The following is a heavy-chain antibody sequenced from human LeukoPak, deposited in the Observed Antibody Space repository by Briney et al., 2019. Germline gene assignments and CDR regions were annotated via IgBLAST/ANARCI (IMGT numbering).Heavy chain of an antibody. CDR3: AKDGAQSRLLFTYYFDY. Sequence: GGSLRLSCTASGFIFGDYAMSWVRQAPGKGLEWVSAISGSGGSTYYADSVKGRFTISRDNSKNTLYLQMNSLRAEDTAVYYCAKDGAQSRLLFTYYFDYWGQGTLVTVSS. V-gene: IGHV3-23*01. D-gene: IGHD2-21*02. J-gene: IGHJ4*02. CDR1: GFIFGDYA. CDR2: ISGSGGST.